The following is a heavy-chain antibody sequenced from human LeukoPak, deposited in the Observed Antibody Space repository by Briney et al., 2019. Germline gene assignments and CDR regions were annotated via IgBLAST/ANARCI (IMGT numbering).Heavy chain of an antibody. D-gene: IGHD3-9*01. CDR2: ISSSSSTI. V-gene: IGHV3-48*04. Sequence: GGSLRLSCAASGFTLSSYSMNWVRQAPGKGLEWVSYISSSSSTIYYADSVKGRFTISRDNAKSSLYLQMNSLRAEDTAVYYCARDTYDILTGYDYWGQGTLVTVSS. J-gene: IGHJ4*02. CDR1: GFTLSSYS. CDR3: ARDTYDILTGYDY.